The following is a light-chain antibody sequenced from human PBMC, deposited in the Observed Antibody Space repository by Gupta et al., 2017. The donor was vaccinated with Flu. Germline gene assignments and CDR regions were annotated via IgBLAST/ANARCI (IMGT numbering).Light chain of an antibody. V-gene: IGLV1-40*01. Sequence: QSVLTQPPSVSGAPGQRVTISCTGSSSNIGAGYDVHWYQQLPGAAPNLLICVINNRPSGAPARCSGSTSGTSAALAITGLPAEDEGDYYCQSYDSSPSGFWVFGGGTKLTVL. J-gene: IGLJ3*02. CDR2: VIN. CDR1: SSNIGAGYD. CDR3: QSYDSSPSGFWV.